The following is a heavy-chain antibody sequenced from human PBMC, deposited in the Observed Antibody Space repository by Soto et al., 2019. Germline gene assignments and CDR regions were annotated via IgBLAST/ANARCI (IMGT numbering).Heavy chain of an antibody. D-gene: IGHD5-18*01. J-gene: IGHJ6*02. CDR3: ARAEDTAMVYYYGMHV. Sequence: PSETLSLTCTVSGCSISSYYWSWIRQPPGKGLEWIGYIYYSGSTNYNPSLKSRVTISVDTSKNQFSLKLSSVTAADTAVYYCARAEDTAMVYYYGMHVWGQGTTVTVS. V-gene: IGHV4-59*01. CDR1: GCSISSYY. CDR2: IYYSGST.